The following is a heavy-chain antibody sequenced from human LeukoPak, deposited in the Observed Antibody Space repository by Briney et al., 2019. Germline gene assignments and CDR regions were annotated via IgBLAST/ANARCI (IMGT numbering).Heavy chain of an antibody. J-gene: IGHJ4*02. V-gene: IGHV3-33*01. Sequence: PGGSLRLSCVASGFTFSSYGMQWVRQAPGKGLEWVGVMWFDGSNKYYADPVKGRFTISRDNSKNTLYLQMNSLRAEDTAVYYCARGTSAGSGWSFDYWGQGTLVTVSS. CDR2: MWFDGSNK. D-gene: IGHD6-19*01. CDR1: GFTFSSYG. CDR3: ARGTSAGSGWSFDY.